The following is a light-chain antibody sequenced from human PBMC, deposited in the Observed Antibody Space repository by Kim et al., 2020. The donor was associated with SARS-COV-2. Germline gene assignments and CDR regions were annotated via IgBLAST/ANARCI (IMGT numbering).Light chain of an antibody. CDR1: SLRNYY. CDR2: GKD. CDR3: NSRDISGNHWV. Sequence: ALGQTVTITCHGNSLRNYYATWYQQKPRQAPSLVIFGKDKRPSGIPDRFSGSNSGNTASLTSSGAQAEDEADYYCNSRDISGNHWVFGGGTRLTVL. V-gene: IGLV3-19*01. J-gene: IGLJ2*01.